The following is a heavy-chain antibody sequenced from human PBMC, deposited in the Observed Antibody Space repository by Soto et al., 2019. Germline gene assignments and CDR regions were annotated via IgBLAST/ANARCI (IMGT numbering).Heavy chain of an antibody. D-gene: IGHD3-10*01. Sequence: PSETLSLTCTVTGDSISSRSYYWGWIRQPPGKGLEWIGSIYYSGSTYNNPSLRSRVSMSIDTSKDQFSLKLKSVTAADTALYFCARERTSALPQAYFDVWGPGSLVAVSS. CDR3: ARERTSALPQAYFDV. CDR1: GDSISSRSYY. V-gene: IGHV4-39*02. CDR2: IYYSGST. J-gene: IGHJ4*02.